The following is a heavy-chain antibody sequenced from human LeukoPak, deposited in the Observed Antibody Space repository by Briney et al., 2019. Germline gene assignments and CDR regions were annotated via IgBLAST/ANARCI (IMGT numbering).Heavy chain of an antibody. D-gene: IGHD3-22*01. Sequence: ASVKVSCKASGYTFTSYGISWVRQAPGQGLEWVGWISNYNGDTRYAQKFQGRVTMTTDTSTRTSNMELRNLGPDDTAVYYCARALYSDSSGYYPGLDHWGQGTLVTVSS. V-gene: IGHV1-18*01. J-gene: IGHJ4*02. CDR1: GYTFTSYG. CDR2: ISNYNGDT. CDR3: ARALYSDSSGYYPGLDH.